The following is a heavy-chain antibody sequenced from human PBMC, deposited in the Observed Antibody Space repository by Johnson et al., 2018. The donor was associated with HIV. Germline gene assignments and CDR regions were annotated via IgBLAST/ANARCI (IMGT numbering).Heavy chain of an antibody. V-gene: IGHV3-13*01. CDR2: TGTTGDT. D-gene: IGHD2-2*01. Sequence: EVQLVESGGGLVQPGGSLRLSCAASGFPFSRYDMHWVRQVPGKGLEWVAATGTTGDTYYPASVKGRFTISRDNSKNTLYLQMNSLRAEDTAVYYCAKPVVPAGDDLDMYEFAFDIWGQGTMVTVSS. CDR3: AKPVVPAGDDLDMYEFAFDI. J-gene: IGHJ3*02. CDR1: GFPFSRYD.